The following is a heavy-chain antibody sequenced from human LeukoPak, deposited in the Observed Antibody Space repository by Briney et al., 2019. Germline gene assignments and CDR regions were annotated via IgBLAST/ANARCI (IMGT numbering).Heavy chain of an antibody. Sequence: GGSLRLSCAASGFTFSSYWMHWVRQAPGKGLVWVSRINSDGSSTSYADSVKGRFTISRDNAKNTLYLQMNTLRAEDTAVYYCVRFKRGFWADYWGQGTLVTVSS. V-gene: IGHV3-74*01. D-gene: IGHD3-10*01. CDR2: INSDGSST. J-gene: IGHJ4*02. CDR3: VRFKRGFWADY. CDR1: GFTFSSYW.